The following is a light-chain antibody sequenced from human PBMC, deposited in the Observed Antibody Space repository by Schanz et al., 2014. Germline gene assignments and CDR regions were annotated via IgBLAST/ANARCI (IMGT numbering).Light chain of an antibody. CDR1: VSVSSNY. CDR3: QQRGDNWPVT. J-gene: IGKJ3*01. V-gene: IGKV3D-20*02. CDR2: AAS. Sequence: EIVLTQSPGTLSLSPGERATLSCRASVSVSSNYLAWYQQKPGQAPRLLIYAASRRAPGIPDRFSGSGSGTDFTLTISRLEPEDFAVYYCQQRGDNWPVTFGPGTKVDIK.